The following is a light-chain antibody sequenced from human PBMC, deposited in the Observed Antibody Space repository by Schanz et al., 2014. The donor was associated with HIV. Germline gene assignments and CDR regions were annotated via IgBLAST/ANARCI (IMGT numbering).Light chain of an antibody. J-gene: IGLJ2*01. V-gene: IGLV1-51*01. CDR3: ALFPNTPRAVV. CDR1: SYSIGNNF. CDR2: DNY. Sequence: QSVLTQPPSVSAAPGQRVTISCSGHSYSIGNNFVSWFQQLPGTAPKLLIYDNYKRPSGIPDRFSGSKSGTSATLVITGLXRRDEADHYCALFPNTPRAVVLGGGTKLTVL.